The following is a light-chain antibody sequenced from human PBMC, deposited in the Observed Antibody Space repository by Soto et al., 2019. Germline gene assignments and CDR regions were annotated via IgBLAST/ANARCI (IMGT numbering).Light chain of an antibody. CDR3: QKYNSAPWT. CDR2: AAS. Sequence: DIQMTQSPSSLSASVGDRVNITCRGSQGISNYLAWYQQKPGKVPKLLIYAASTLQSGVPSRFSGSGSGTDFTLTISSLQPEDVATYYWQKYNSAPWTFGQGTKVEIK. J-gene: IGKJ1*01. V-gene: IGKV1-27*01. CDR1: QGISNY.